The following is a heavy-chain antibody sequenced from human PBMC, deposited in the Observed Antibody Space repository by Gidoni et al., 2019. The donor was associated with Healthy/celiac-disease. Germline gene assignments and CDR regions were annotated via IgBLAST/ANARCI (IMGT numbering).Heavy chain of an antibody. CDR3: ARDAILEWLGLFDY. Sequence: EVQLVESGGGLVQPGGSLRLSCAASGFTFSSYSMNWVRQAPGKGLEWVSYISSSSSTIYYADSVKGRFTISRDNAKNSLYLQMNSLRAEDTAVYYCARDAILEWLGLFDYWGQGTLVTVSS. CDR1: GFTFSSYS. CDR2: ISSSSSTI. V-gene: IGHV3-48*01. J-gene: IGHJ4*02. D-gene: IGHD3-3*01.